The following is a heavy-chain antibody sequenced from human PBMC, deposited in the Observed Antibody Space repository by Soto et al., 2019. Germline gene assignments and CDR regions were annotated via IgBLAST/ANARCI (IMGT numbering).Heavy chain of an antibody. CDR2: ISSGSST. J-gene: IGHJ6*02. V-gene: IGHV3-23*01. Sequence: GGSLRLSCVASGSSLDSYSMNWLRQAPGKGLEWVSSISSGSSTYYADSVKGRFTISRDNSKDTLYLQMNSLRAEDTAVYYCAKDLVPAAIGLAGVNYYYGMDVWGQGTTVTVSS. CDR3: AKDLVPAAIGLAGVNYYYGMDV. D-gene: IGHD2-2*02. CDR1: GSSLDSYS.